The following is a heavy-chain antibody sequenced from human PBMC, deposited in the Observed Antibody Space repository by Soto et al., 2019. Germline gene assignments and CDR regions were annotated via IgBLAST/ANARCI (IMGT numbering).Heavy chain of an antibody. D-gene: IGHD3-16*01. Sequence: GGSLRLSCAASGFTFSSYAMHWVRQAPGKGLEWVAVISYDGSNKYYADSVKGRLTISRDNSKNTLYLQMNSLRAEDTAVYYCARPAPESGYDYVWGSYYFDYWGQGTLVTVSS. CDR3: ARPAPESGYDYVWGSYYFDY. CDR2: ISYDGSNK. J-gene: IGHJ4*02. V-gene: IGHV3-30-3*01. CDR1: GFTFSSYA.